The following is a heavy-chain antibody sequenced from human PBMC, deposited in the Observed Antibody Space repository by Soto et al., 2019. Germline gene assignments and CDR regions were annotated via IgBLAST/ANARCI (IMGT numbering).Heavy chain of an antibody. CDR3: VRYSRTLGWCFDR. D-gene: IGHD2-21*01. CDR1: GFTVSDSA. CDR2: IRGKGNTYAT. J-gene: IGHJ2*01. Sequence: EVQMVESGGGLVQPGGSLKLSCAASGFTVSDSAMHWVRQASGEGLEWLGRIRGKGNTYATEYGASLKGRFTISRDDSKKTTYLKMSNLNTEDTAVYYCVRYSRTLGWCFDRWGRGTLFTVSS. V-gene: IGHV3-73*02.